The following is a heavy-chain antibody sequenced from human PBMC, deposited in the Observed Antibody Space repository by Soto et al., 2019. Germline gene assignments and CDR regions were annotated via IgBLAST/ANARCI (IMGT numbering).Heavy chain of an antibody. CDR1: GDPIRNGSYY. V-gene: IGHV4-31*03. CDR3: ARVRREVSGYIFDS. CDR2: IYYTGHT. D-gene: IGHD3-3*01. J-gene: IGHJ4*02. Sequence: QVQLQESGPGLVRPSQTLSLTCIVSGDPIRNGSYYWTWIRQHPGKGLEWIGYIYYTGHTYYNPSLESRVIISVDTSKNQFSLRLTSVTAADTAIFYCARVRREVSGYIFDSWGQGTLVAVS.